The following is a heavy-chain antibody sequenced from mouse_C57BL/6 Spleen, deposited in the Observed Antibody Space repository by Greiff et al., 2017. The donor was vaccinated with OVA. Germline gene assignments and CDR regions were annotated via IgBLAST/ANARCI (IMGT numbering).Heavy chain of an antibody. CDR2: IYPGDGDT. V-gene: IGHV1-80*01. CDR3: ARVYYYGSSPLGFAY. CDR1: GYAFSSYW. D-gene: IGHD1-1*01. Sequence: VQLQQSGAELVKPGASVKISCKASGYAFSSYWMNWVKQRPGKGLEWIGQIYPGDGDTNYNGKFKGKATLTADKSSSTAYMQLSSLTSEDSAVYFCARVYYYGSSPLGFAYWGQGTLVTVSA. J-gene: IGHJ3*01.